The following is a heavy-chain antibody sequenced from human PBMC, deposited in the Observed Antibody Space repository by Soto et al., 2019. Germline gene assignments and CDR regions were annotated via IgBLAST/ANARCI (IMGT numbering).Heavy chain of an antibody. CDR2: INPNSGGT. CDR1: GYTFTGYY. CDR3: ARTRDFPIFGVVAFDY. Sequence: QVQLVQSGAEVKKPGASVKVSCKASGYTFTGYYMHWVRQAPGQGLEWMGWINPNSGGTNYAQKFQGWVTMTRDTSISTAYMELSRLRSDDTAVYYCARTRDFPIFGVVAFDYWGQGTLVTVSS. V-gene: IGHV1-2*04. D-gene: IGHD3-3*01. J-gene: IGHJ4*02.